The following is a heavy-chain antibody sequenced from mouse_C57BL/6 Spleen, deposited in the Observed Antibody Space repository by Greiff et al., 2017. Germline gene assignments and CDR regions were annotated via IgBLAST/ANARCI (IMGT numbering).Heavy chain of an antibody. CDR3: ARRGYYSNYDTFDY. V-gene: IGHV1-47*01. D-gene: IGHD2-5*01. CDR1: GYTFTTYP. CDR2: FHPYNDDT. J-gene: IGHJ2*01. Sequence: VKLMESGAELVKPGASVKMSCKASGYTFTTYPIEWMKQNHGKSLEWIGNFHPYNDDTKYNEKFKGKATLTVEKSSSTVYLELSRLTSDDSAVYYCARRGYYSNYDTFDYWGQGTTLTVSS.